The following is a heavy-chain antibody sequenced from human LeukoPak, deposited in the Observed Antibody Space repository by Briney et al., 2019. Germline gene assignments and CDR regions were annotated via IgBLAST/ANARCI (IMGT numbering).Heavy chain of an antibody. J-gene: IGHJ4*02. V-gene: IGHV2-5*01. CDR3: AHRLRGVPAGY. CDR1: GFSLSTSGVG. Sequence: SGPTLVNPTQTPTLTCTFSGFSLSTSGVGVGWIRQPPGKALEWLALIYWNDDKRYSPSLTSRLTITKDTSKNQVVLTMTNMDPVDTATYYCAHRLRGVPAGYWGQGTLVTVSS. D-gene: IGHD2-2*01. CDR2: IYWNDDK.